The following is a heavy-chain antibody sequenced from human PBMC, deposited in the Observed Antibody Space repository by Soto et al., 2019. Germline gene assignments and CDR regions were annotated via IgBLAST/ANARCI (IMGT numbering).Heavy chain of an antibody. CDR1: GASIISSNSY. Sequence: QLQESGPGLVKPSETLSLTCTVSGASIISSNSYWAWIRQSPGTGLEWIGSVSFGRDTYFNPSPKSRLTISADTSKNEISLNLNSVSAADTAVYYCARQTLHRVGSIISTLDIWGQGTVVTVSS. CDR3: ARQTLHRVGSIISTLDI. J-gene: IGHJ3*02. CDR2: VSFGRDT. D-gene: IGHD1-26*01. V-gene: IGHV4-39*01.